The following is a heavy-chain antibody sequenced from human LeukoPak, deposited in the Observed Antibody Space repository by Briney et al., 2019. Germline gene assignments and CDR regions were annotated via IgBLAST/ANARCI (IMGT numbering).Heavy chain of an antibody. Sequence: GGSLRLSYAASGFTFSNYGMHWVRQAPGKGLEWVAVIWYDGSNKYYGDSVKGRFTISRDNSKNTLYLQMNSLRAEDTAVYYCARGGQDYGDYFWYFDYWGQGTLVTVSS. V-gene: IGHV3-33*01. CDR3: ARGGQDYGDYFWYFDY. D-gene: IGHD4-17*01. CDR2: IWYDGSNK. CDR1: GFTFSNYG. J-gene: IGHJ4*02.